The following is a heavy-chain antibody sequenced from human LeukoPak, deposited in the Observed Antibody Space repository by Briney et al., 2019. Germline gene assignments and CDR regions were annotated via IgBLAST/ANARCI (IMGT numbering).Heavy chain of an antibody. V-gene: IGHV1-46*01. CDR3: ARDMVGGIYPSYY. D-gene: IGHD1-26*01. CDR1: GYTFTSYY. J-gene: IGHJ4*02. Sequence: ASVKVSCKTSGYTFTSYYMHWVRQAPGQGLEWMGIINPSGGSTSYAQKFQGRVTMARDTSTSTVYMELSSLRSEDTAVYYCARDMVGGIYPSYYWGQGTLVTVSS. CDR2: INPSGGST.